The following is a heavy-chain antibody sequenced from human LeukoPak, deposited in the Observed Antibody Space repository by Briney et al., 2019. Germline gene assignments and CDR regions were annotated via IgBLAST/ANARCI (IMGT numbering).Heavy chain of an antibody. CDR2: IYYSGST. CDR3: ARDHSVVTPRGGYNWFDP. Sequence: PSQTLSLTCTVSGGSISSGGYYWSWIRQHPGKGLEWIGHIYYSGSTYYNPSLKSRVTISVDTSKNQFSLKLSSVTAADTAVYYCARDHSVVTPRGGYNWFDPWGQGTLVTVSS. CDR1: GGSISSGGYY. J-gene: IGHJ5*02. V-gene: IGHV4-31*03. D-gene: IGHD2-15*01.